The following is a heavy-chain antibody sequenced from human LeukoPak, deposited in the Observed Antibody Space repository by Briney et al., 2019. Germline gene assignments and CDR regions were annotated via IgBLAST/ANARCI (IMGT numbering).Heavy chain of an antibody. CDR2: IKQDGSEK. CDR1: GFTFSNYN. Sequence: GGSLRLSCAASGFTFSNYNFYWVRQAPGKGLEWVANIKQDGSEKYYVDSVKGRFTISRDNAKNSLYLQMNSLRAEDTAVYYCARDSSGWYGYYYYGMDVWGQGTTVTVSS. J-gene: IGHJ6*02. V-gene: IGHV3-7*03. CDR3: ARDSSGWYGYYYYGMDV. D-gene: IGHD6-19*01.